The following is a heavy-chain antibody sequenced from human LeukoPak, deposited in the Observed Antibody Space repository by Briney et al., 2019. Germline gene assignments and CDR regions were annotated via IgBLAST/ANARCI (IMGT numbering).Heavy chain of an antibody. CDR3: ARHSYGDYEYYYYYGMDV. CDR2: IYPGDSDT. D-gene: IGHD4-17*01. Sequence: GQSLKISCKGSGYSFTSYWIGWVRQMPGKGLEWMGIIYPGDSDTRYSPSFQGQVTISADKSISTAYLQWSSLKASDTAMYYCARHSYGDYEYYYYYGMDVWGQGTTVTVSS. V-gene: IGHV5-51*01. CDR1: GYSFTSYW. J-gene: IGHJ6*02.